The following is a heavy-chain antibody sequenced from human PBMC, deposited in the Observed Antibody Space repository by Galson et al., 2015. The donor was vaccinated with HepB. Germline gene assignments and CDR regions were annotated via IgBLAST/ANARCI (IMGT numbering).Heavy chain of an antibody. CDR1: GFTFSSYA. CDR2: ISGSGGST. Sequence: SLRLSCAASGFTFSSYAMSWVRQAPGKGLEWVSAISGSGGSTYYADSVKGRFTISRDNSKNTLYLQMNSLRAEDTAVYYCANQRYSSSSWWFDPWGQGTLVTVSS. D-gene: IGHD6-6*01. CDR3: ANQRYSSSSWWFDP. J-gene: IGHJ5*02. V-gene: IGHV3-23*01.